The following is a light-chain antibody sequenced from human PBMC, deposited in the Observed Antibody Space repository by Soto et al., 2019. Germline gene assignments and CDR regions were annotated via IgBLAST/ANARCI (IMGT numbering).Light chain of an antibody. Sequence: EIVLTQSPGTLSLSPGERATLSCRASPSISSSYLAWYQQKPGQAPRLLIYGASTRATGIADRFSGSGSGTDFTLTISRLEPEDFAVYYCQQCGSSPVTFGQGTRLEIK. V-gene: IGKV3-20*01. J-gene: IGKJ5*01. CDR1: PSISSSY. CDR2: GAS. CDR3: QQCGSSPVT.